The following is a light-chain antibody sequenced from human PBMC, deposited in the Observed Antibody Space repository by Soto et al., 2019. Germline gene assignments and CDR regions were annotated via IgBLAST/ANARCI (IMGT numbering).Light chain of an antibody. CDR1: QGVSSY. Sequence: EIVLTQSPVTLSLSPGDRASLSCRASQGVSSYLAWYQQKPGQAPRLLIYGASSTATGIPDRFSGSGSGTDFTLTISRLAPEDFALYYCQHYSPSPITFGQGTRLEIK. CDR2: GAS. V-gene: IGKV3-20*01. J-gene: IGKJ5*01. CDR3: QHYSPSPIT.